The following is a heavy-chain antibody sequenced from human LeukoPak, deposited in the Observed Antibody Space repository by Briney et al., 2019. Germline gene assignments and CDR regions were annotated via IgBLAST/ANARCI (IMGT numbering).Heavy chain of an antibody. CDR1: GFTFSSYW. J-gene: IGHJ3*02. V-gene: IGHV3-7*01. D-gene: IGHD3-3*01. CDR2: IKQDGSEK. Sequence: AGGSLRLSCAASGFTFSSYWMSWGRQAPGKGLEWVASIKQDGSEKYYVDSVKGRFTISRDNAKNSLYLQMNGLRAEDTAVYYCARGIFTFDIWGQGTMVTVSS. CDR3: ARGIFTFDI.